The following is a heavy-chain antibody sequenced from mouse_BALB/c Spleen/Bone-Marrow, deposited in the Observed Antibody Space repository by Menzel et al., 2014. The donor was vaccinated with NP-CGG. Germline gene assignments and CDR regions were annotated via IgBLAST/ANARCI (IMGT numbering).Heavy chain of an antibody. V-gene: IGHV1-69*02. J-gene: IGHJ2*01. D-gene: IGHD2-3*01. CDR1: GYTLTSYW. CDR2: IYPSDNYT. Sequence: QVQLQQSGAELVRPGASVKLSCKTSGYTLTSYWINWVKQRPEQGLEWIGNIYPSDNYTNYNQKFKDKATLTVDISSTTAYMQLSSPTSEDSAVYYCTRTYEYFDYWGQGTTLTVSS. CDR3: TRTYEYFDY.